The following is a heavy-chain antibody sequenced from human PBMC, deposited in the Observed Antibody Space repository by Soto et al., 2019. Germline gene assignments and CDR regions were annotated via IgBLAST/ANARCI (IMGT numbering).Heavy chain of an antibody. J-gene: IGHJ4*02. CDR3: ARAVAVAADFDY. D-gene: IGHD6-19*01. V-gene: IGHV1-3*01. CDR2: INAGNGNT. CDR1: GYTFTSYA. Sequence: ASVKVSCKASGYTFTSYAMLWVRQAPGQRLEWMGWINAGNGNTKYSQKFQGRFTITRDTSASTAYMELSSLRSEDTAVYYCARAVAVAADFDYWGQGTLVTVSS.